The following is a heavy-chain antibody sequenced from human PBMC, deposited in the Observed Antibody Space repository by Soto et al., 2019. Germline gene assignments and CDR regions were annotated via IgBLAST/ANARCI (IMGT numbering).Heavy chain of an antibody. D-gene: IGHD3-10*01. CDR3: AGDYYYGSGTYYNAWFDP. V-gene: IGHV4-61*08. CDR2: IYYSGST. CDR1: GGSVSSGDYY. Sequence: QVQLQESGPGLVKPSETLSLTCTVSGGSVSSGDYYWSWIRQPPGKGLEWIGCIYYSGSTNYNPSLKSRGTISLDTSQNQFSLRLSSVTAADTAVYYCAGDYYYGSGTYYNAWFDPWGQGTLVTVSS. J-gene: IGHJ5*02.